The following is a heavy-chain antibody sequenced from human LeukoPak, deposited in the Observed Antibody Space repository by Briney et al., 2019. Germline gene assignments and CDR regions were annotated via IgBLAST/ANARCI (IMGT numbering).Heavy chain of an antibody. J-gene: IGHJ4*02. V-gene: IGHV1-69*08. CDR2: IIPFLGTT. Sequence: SVKVSCKASGGVFTTYTMSWVRQAPGRGLEWMGSIIPFLGTTNYAQKFQGRVTITADEPTRTAYMELPYVRSDDTAVYYCTIIPNVIVFTHYFEQWGQGTLVTVSS. CDR1: GGVFTTYT. CDR3: TIIPNVIVFTHYFEQ. D-gene: IGHD2-21*01.